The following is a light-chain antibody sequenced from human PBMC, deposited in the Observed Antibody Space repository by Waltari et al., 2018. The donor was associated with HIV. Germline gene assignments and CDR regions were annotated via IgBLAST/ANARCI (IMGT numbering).Light chain of an antibody. V-gene: IGKV3-11*01. CDR2: DTS. CDR1: QSVSSY. J-gene: IGKJ2*01. CDR3: QQRSNWPYT. Sequence: EIVLTQSPATLSLSPGERATLSCRASQSVSSYEAWYQQKPGQALRLLIYDTSNRATGIPARFSGSGSGTDFTLTISSLEPEDFAVYYCQQRSNWPYTFGQGTKLEIK.